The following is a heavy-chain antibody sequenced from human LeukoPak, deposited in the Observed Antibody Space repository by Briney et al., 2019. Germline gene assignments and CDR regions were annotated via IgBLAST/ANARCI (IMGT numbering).Heavy chain of an antibody. CDR2: IYYSGST. D-gene: IGHD3-10*01. V-gene: IGHV4-59*01. CDR3: ARGIEGSVWFGELGAFDI. J-gene: IGHJ3*02. CDR1: GGSISSYY. Sequence: PSETLSLTCTVSGGSISSYYWSWIRQPPGKGLEWIGYIYYSGSTNYNPSLKSRVTISVDTSKNQFSLKLSSVTAADTAVYYCARGIEGSVWFGELGAFDIWGQGTMVTVSS.